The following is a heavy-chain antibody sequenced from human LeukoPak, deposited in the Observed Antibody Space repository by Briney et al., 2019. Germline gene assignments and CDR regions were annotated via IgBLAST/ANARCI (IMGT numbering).Heavy chain of an antibody. Sequence: GGSLRLSCAASGFTFSTYIMNWVRQTPGKGLEWVSSIGTSTSYIYYADSVKGRFTISRDNAKNSLYLQMNSLRAEDTAVYYCARDFYGEVLVSGFDYWGQGTLVTVSS. CDR3: ARDFYGEVLVSGFDY. V-gene: IGHV3-21*01. D-gene: IGHD2-8*02. CDR2: IGTSTSYI. J-gene: IGHJ4*02. CDR1: GFTFSTYI.